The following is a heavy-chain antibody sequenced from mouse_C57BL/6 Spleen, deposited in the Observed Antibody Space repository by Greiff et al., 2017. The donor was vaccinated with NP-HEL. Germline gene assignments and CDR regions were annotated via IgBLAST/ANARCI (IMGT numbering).Heavy chain of an antibody. J-gene: IGHJ3*01. V-gene: IGHV5-9*01. D-gene: IGHD2-4*01. CDR2: ISGGGGNT. CDR3: ARGKYDFSWYAY. CDR1: GFTFSSYT. Sequence: EVKVEESGGGLVKPGGSLKLSCAASGFTFSSYTMSWVRQTPEKRLEWVATISGGGGNTYYPDSVKGRFTISRDNAKNTLYLQMSSLRAEDTALYYCARGKYDFSWYAYWGQGTLVTVSA.